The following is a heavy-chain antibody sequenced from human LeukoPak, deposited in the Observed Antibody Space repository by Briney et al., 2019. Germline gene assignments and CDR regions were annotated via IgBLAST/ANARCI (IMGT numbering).Heavy chain of an antibody. V-gene: IGHV2-5*02. Sequence: ESGPTLVKPTQTLTLTCTFSGFSLTTSGVGVGWIRQPPGRALEWLALIYWDDDERYSPSLKSRLTITKDTSKNQVVLIITNMDPVDTATYYCAHITTVTCADYWGQGTLVTVSS. J-gene: IGHJ4*02. D-gene: IGHD4-11*01. CDR3: AHITTVTCADY. CDR1: GFSLTTSGVG. CDR2: IYWDDDE.